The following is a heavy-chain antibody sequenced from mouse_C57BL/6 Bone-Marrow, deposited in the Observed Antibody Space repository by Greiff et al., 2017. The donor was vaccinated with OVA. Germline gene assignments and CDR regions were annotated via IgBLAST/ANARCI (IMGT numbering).Heavy chain of an antibody. CDR1: GYTFTSYW. Sequence: VQLQQPGAELVKPGASVKMSCKASGYTFTSYWITWVKQRPGQGLEWIGDIYPGSGSTNYNEKFKSKATLTVDTSSSTAYMQLSSLTSEDSAVYYGARSYGSSLYAMDYWGQGTSVTVSS. J-gene: IGHJ4*01. V-gene: IGHV1-55*01. CDR2: IYPGSGST. CDR3: ARSYGSSLYAMDY. D-gene: IGHD1-1*01.